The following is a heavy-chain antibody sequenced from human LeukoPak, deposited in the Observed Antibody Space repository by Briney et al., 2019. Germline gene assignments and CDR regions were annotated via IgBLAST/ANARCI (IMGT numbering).Heavy chain of an antibody. V-gene: IGHV4-39*01. CDR1: GDSMISRSYY. J-gene: IGHJ4*02. Sequence: KPSETLSLSCTVSGDSMISRSYYSGRIPQPPGEGLEWIGNIYYSGHTYYNPSLKSRVTISVDTSKNQFSLKLTSVTASDTAVYYCARVPYNGYDATSFDSWGQGTLVTVSS. D-gene: IGHD5-12*01. CDR3: ARVPYNGYDATSFDS. CDR2: IYYSGHT.